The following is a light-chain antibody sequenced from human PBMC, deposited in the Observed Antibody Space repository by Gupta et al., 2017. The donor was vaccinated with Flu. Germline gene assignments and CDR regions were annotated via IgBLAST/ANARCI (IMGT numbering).Light chain of an antibody. CDR3: QQRTSWLLT. CDR2: EAS. V-gene: IGKV3-11*01. CDR1: SSVSNY. J-gene: IGKJ4*01. Sequence: PATLSLSPGERATLSCRASSSVSNYLAWYQHKPGQTPRLLIYEASYRATGVPARFSGSGSGTDFSLTISSLEPEDFAVYYCQQRTSWLLTFGWGTTVEV.